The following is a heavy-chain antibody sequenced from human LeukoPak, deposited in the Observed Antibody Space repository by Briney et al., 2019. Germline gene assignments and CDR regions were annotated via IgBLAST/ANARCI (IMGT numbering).Heavy chain of an antibody. CDR3: ARAGAAVAGDEY. D-gene: IGHD6-19*01. V-gene: IGHV4-59*01. CDR1: GGSISSYY. CDR2: IYYSGST. Sequence: SETLSLTCTVSGGSISSYYWSWIRQPPGKGREWIGYIYYSGSTNYNPSLKSRVTISVDTSKNQFSLKLSSVTAADTAVYYCARAGAAVAGDEYWGQGTLVTVSS. J-gene: IGHJ4*02.